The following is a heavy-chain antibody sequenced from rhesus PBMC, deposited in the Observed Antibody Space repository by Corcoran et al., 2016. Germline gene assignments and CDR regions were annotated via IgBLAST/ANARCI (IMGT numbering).Heavy chain of an antibody. V-gene: IGHV3-103*01. CDR2: IDSSGST. CDR3: ARHYTTYYDYDISSRYLGGGLDS. D-gene: IGHD3-40*01. J-gene: IGHJ6*01. CDR1: GFTFSSYA. Sequence: EVQLVETGGGLVQPGGSLRLSCAASGFTFSSYAMQWVLQAPGKGLEWCGRIDSSGSTYYNPSLKSRVTLSVDTSKNQFSLKLTSVTAADTAVYFCARHYTTYYDYDISSRYLGGGLDSWGQGVVVTVSS.